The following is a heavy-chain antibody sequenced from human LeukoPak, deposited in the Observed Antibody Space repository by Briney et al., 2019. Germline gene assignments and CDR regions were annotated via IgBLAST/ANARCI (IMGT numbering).Heavy chain of an antibody. CDR1: GYTFTSYA. CDR2: INTNTGNP. Sequence: ASVKVSCKASGYTFTSYAMNWVRQAPGQGLEWMGWINTNTGNPTYAQGFTGRFVFSLDTSVSTAYLQISSLKAEDTAVYYCARGIAVAGHDAFDIWGQGTMVTVSS. CDR3: ARGIAVAGHDAFDI. D-gene: IGHD6-19*01. V-gene: IGHV7-4-1*02. J-gene: IGHJ3*02.